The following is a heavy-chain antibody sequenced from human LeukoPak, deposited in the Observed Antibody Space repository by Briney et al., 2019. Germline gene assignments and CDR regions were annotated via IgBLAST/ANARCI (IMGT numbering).Heavy chain of an antibody. J-gene: IGHJ4*02. CDR1: GFTFSSYS. D-gene: IGHD3-10*01. V-gene: IGHV3-21*01. Sequence: GGSLRLSCAASGFTFSSYSMNWVRQAPGKGLEWVSSISSSSSYIYYADSVKGRFTISRDNAKNSLYLQMNSLRAEDTAVYYCARDGVFNYYGSGSPTQFDYWGQGTLVTVSS. CDR2: ISSSSSYI. CDR3: ARDGVFNYYGSGSPTQFDY.